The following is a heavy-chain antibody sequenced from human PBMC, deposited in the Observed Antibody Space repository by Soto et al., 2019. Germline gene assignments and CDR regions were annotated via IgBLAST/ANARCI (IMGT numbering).Heavy chain of an antibody. J-gene: IGHJ4*02. V-gene: IGHV3-23*01. CDR2: FSGSGGRT. CDR3: AKDSFGGTFEF. Sequence: EVQLLESGGGLVQPGGSLRLSCAASGFTFSIFTMTWVRQAPGKGLEWVSSFSGSGGRTYYADSVKGRFTISRDNSKYTVYLQMNSRRGEDPAIYYCAKDSFGGTFEFWGQGTLVTVSS. CDR1: GFTFSIFT. D-gene: IGHD3-10*01.